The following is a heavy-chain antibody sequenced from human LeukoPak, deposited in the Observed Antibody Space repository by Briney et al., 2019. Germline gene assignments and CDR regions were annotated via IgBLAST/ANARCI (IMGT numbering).Heavy chain of an antibody. Sequence: SVKVSCKASGGTFSSYAISWVRRAPGQGLEWMGGIIPIFGTPNYAQKFLGRVTITTDESTSTAYMELSSLRSEDTAVYYCARDCSGGSCVFDSWGQGTLVTVSS. D-gene: IGHD2-15*01. CDR1: GGTFSSYA. CDR3: ARDCSGGSCVFDS. J-gene: IGHJ4*02. V-gene: IGHV1-69*05. CDR2: IIPIFGTP.